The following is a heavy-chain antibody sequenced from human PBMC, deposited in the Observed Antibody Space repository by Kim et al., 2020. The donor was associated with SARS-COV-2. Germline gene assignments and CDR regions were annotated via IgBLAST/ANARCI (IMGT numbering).Heavy chain of an antibody. CDR3: VKAASVAATRIGYNWFDP. V-gene: IGHV3-64D*09. Sequence: GGSLRLSCSASGFTFSSYAMHWVRQAPGKGLEYVSAISSNGGSTYYADSVKGRFTISRDNSKNTLYLQMSSLRAEDTAVYYCVKAASVAATRIGYNWFDPWGQGTLVTVSS. J-gene: IGHJ5*02. D-gene: IGHD2-15*01. CDR1: GFTFSSYA. CDR2: ISSNGGST.